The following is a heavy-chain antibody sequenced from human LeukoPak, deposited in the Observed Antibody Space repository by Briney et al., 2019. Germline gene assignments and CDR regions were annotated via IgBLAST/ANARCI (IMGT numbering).Heavy chain of an antibody. V-gene: IGHV3-48*02. CDR3: ARVHRGYSFGRLDY. D-gene: IGHD5-12*01. J-gene: IGHJ4*02. Sequence: TGGSLRLPCAASGFTFSSYSMNWVRQAPGKGLEWVSYISGSDNTIYYADSVKGRFTISRDNARNSLYLQMNSLRDEDTAVYYCARVHRGYSFGRLDYWGQGTLVTVSS. CDR1: GFTFSSYS. CDR2: ISGSDNTI.